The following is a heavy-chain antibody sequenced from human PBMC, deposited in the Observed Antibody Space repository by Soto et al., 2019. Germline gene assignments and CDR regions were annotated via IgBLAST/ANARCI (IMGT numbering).Heavy chain of an antibody. CDR3: ARGAPPFDD. CDR1: GLTLSDHY. V-gene: IGHV3-72*01. Sequence: EVQLVQSGGGLVQPGGSLRLSSAASGLTLSDHYMDWVRQTPGKGLEWIGRSRNKVIGYTTEYAASVKGRFTISRDDSKNSLYLQMNSLRTDDTAVSYCARGAPPFDDWGQGPLVTVSS. J-gene: IGHJ4*02. CDR2: SRNKVIGYTT.